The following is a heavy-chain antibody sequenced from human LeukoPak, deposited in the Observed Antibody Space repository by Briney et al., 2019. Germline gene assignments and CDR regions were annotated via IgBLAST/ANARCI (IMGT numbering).Heavy chain of an antibody. CDR3: ARHGGYHSPIDY. J-gene: IGHJ4*02. D-gene: IGHD3-22*01. Sequence: PSETLSLTCAVSGGSISSYYWSWIRQSPGKGLEWIGYIYYSGSTNYNPSLKSRVTISVDTSKNQFSLKLTSVTAADTAVYYCARHGGYHSPIDYWGQGTLVTVSS. CDR2: IYYSGST. V-gene: IGHV4-59*08. CDR1: GGSISSYY.